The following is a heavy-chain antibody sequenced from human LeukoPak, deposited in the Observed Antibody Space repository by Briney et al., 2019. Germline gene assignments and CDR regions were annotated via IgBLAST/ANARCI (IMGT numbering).Heavy chain of an antibody. D-gene: IGHD3-10*01. Sequence: HPGRSLRLSCAASGFTFSSYGMPWVRQAPGKGLEWVAVIWYDGSNKYYADSVKGRFTISRDNSKNTLYLQMNSLRAEDTAVYYCARDAVVRSYYYGMDVWGQGTTVTVSS. V-gene: IGHV3-33*01. CDR1: GFTFSSYG. CDR2: IWYDGSNK. J-gene: IGHJ6*02. CDR3: ARDAVVRSYYYGMDV.